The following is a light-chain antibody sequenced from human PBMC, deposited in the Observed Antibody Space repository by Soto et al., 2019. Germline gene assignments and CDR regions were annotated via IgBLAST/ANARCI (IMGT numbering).Light chain of an antibody. J-gene: IGLJ3*02. CDR1: SGSIASNY. V-gene: IGLV6-57*04. CDR3: QSYDSSNWV. Sequence: NFMLTQPHSVSESPGKTVTISCTRSSGSIASNYVQWYHQRPGSALTIVMYEDNQRPSGVPDRFSGSIDRSSNSASLTISGLKTEDEGDFYCQSYDSSNWVFGGGTKVTVL. CDR2: EDN.